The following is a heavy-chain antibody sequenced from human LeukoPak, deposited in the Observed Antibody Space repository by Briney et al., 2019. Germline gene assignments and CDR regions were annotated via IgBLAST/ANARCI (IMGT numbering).Heavy chain of an antibody. CDR1: GGSFSGYY. J-gene: IGHJ4*02. Sequence: SETLSLTCAVYGGSFSGYYRSWIRQPPGKGLEWIGEINHSGSTNYNPSLKSRVTISVDTSKNQFSLKLSSVTAADTAVYYCARGEELYWWQLGYWGQGTLVTVSS. D-gene: IGHD2-8*02. V-gene: IGHV4-34*01. CDR2: INHSGST. CDR3: ARGEELYWWQLGY.